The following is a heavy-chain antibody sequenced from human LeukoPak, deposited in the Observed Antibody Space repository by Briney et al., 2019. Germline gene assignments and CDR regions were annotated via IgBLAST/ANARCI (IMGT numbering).Heavy chain of an antibody. V-gene: IGHV4-59*08. CDR2: MYYSGST. Sequence: SETLSLTCTVSGGSISSYYWSWIRQPPGKGLEWIGYMYYSGSTNYNPSLKSRVTISLDTSKTQFSLKLSSVTAADTAVYYCAGKSFSTGLVDYWGKGPLVTVSS. D-gene: IGHD3-16*02. J-gene: IGHJ4*02. CDR3: AGKSFSTGLVDY. CDR1: GGSISSYY.